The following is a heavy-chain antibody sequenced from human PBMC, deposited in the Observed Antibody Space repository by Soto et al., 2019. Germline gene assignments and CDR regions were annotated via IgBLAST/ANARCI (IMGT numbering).Heavy chain of an antibody. CDR1: GGSINNNNS. D-gene: IGHD3-3*02. J-gene: IGHJ4*02. CDR2: IYHSGNT. V-gene: IGHV4-4*02. CDR3: ATFVATTTSFDY. Sequence: SETPSLTCAVSGGSINNNNSWNWVRQPPGKGLEWIGEIYHSGNTNYNPSLKSRVTISIDRSKHQFSLKLDNSKNQFSLKLSSVTAADTAVYYCATFVATTTSFDYWGQGTLVTVSS.